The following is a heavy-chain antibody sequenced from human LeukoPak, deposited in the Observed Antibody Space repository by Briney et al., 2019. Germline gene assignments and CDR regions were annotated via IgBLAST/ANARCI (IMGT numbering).Heavy chain of an antibody. J-gene: IGHJ4*02. V-gene: IGHV3-72*01. Sequence: GGSLRLSCVASGFTLSDHYMDWVRQAPGKGLEWVGRTKNKANSYTTEYAASVKGRFTISRDDSNNSLYLQMNSLKTEDTAVYYCVSKITTSDYWGQGTLVSVSS. CDR2: TKNKANSYTT. CDR3: VSKITTSDY. CDR1: GFTLSDHY. D-gene: IGHD3-22*01.